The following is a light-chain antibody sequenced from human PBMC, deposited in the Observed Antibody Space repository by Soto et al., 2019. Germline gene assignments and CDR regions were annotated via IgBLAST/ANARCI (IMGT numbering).Light chain of an antibody. CDR2: GAS. J-gene: IGKJ5*01. Sequence: EIVLTQSPGTLPLSPGERAILSCRASQSVSSSLAWYQHKPGQAPRLLIYGASSRATGSPVRFSGSGSGTDFTLTISRLEPEDFAVYYCQQYGSSPITFGQGTRLEIK. CDR1: QSVSSS. V-gene: IGKV3-20*01. CDR3: QQYGSSPIT.